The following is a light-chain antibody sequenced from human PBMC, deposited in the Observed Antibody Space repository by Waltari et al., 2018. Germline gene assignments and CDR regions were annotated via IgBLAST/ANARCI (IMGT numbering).Light chain of an antibody. CDR1: QSISNH. V-gene: IGKV1-39*01. CDR3: QESYGLSWT. J-gene: IGKJ1*01. Sequence: DIQMTQSPSSLSASVGDRVTITCRASQSISNHLNWYHQKPGKAPKLLIYAASSLQSGVPSRFRGSSSGTDFTLTISSLQLEDAATYYCQESYGLSWTFGQGTKVEIK. CDR2: AAS.